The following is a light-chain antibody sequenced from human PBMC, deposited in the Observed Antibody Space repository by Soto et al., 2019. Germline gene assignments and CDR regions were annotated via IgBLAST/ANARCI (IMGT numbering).Light chain of an antibody. CDR3: LQLNSFPIT. V-gene: IGKV1-9*01. Sequence: DIQLTQSPSFLSASVGDRVTITCRASQGISSYLAWYQQKPGKAPKLLIYAASTLQSGVPSRFSGSGSGTEFTLTISSLQPEDFATYYCLQLNSFPITFGQGKRLDIK. J-gene: IGKJ5*01. CDR2: AAS. CDR1: QGISSY.